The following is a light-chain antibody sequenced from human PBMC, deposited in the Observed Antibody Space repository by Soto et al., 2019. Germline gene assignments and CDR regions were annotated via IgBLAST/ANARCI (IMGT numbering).Light chain of an antibody. J-gene: IGLJ3*02. Sequence: QSVLTQPASVSGSPGQSITISCTGTSNDVGGYNYVSWYQQDPGKAPKLMIYDVSNRPSGVSNRFSGSRSGNTASLTITGLQAEDEADYYCSPYTSITTGVVFGGGTKLTVL. V-gene: IGLV2-14*01. CDR3: SPYTSITTGVV. CDR2: DVS. CDR1: SNDVGGYNY.